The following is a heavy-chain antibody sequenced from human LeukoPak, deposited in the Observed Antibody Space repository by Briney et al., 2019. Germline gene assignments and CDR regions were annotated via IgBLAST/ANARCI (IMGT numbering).Heavy chain of an antibody. J-gene: IGHJ4*01. CDR2: IYYSGRT. CDR1: GGSISSSDYY. Sequence: PSETLSLTCTVSGGSISSSDYYWSWIRQHPGKGLEWIGYIYYSGRTYYNTSLRSRVTISVDTSKKQVFLRLNSVAAADTAVYYCARAVKTYYGSGSYYFDYWGHGTLVTISS. D-gene: IGHD3-10*01. V-gene: IGHV4-30-4*01. CDR3: ARAVKTYYGSGSYYFDY.